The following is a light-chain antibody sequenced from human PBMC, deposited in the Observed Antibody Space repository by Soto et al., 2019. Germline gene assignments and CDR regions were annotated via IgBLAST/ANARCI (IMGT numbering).Light chain of an antibody. J-gene: IGLJ2*01. CDR2: EAT. Sequence: QAVVTQPASVSGSPGQSITISCTGTSSDLGCYNLVSWYQHHPGKAPKLIIYEATKRPSGISSRFSGSKSGYTASLTISGLQAEDEAFYSCFSYAGRDTLVVSGGGTKLTVL. V-gene: IGLV2-23*01. CDR1: SSDLGCYNL. CDR3: FSYAGRDTLVV.